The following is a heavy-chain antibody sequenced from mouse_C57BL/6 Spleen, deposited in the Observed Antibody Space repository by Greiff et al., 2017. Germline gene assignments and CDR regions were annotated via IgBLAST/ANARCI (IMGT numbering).Heavy chain of an antibody. J-gene: IGHJ3*01. CDR3: ARSSDYYGSSFAY. CDR2: IDPSDSET. CDR1: GYTFTSYW. D-gene: IGHD1-1*01. Sequence: QVQLQQPGAELVRPGSSVKLSCKASGYTFTSYWMHWVKQRPIQGLEWIGNIDPSDSETHYNQKFKDKATLTVDKSSSTAYMQLSSLTSEDSAVYYCARSSDYYGSSFAYWGQGTLVTVSA. V-gene: IGHV1-52*01.